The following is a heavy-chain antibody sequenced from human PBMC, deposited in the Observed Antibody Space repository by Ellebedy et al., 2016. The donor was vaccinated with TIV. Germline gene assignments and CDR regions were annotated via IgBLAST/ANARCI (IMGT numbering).Heavy chain of an antibody. J-gene: IGHJ4*02. CDR2: IRYDGSNK. CDR3: AKEDFDY. CDR1: GFTFSSYG. Sequence: GESLKISCAASGFTFSSYGMHWVRQAPGKGLEWVAFIRYDGSNKYYADSVKGRFTISRDNSKNTLYLQMNSLRAGDTAVYYCAKEDFDYWGQGTLVTVSS. V-gene: IGHV3-30*02.